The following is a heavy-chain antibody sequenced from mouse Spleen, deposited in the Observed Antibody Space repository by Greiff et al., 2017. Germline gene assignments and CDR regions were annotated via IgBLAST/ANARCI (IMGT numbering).Heavy chain of an antibody. D-gene: IGHD3-2*01. J-gene: IGHJ3*01. CDR2: IWAGGST. CDR1: GFSLTSYG. Sequence: VKLMESGPGLVAPSQSLSITCTVSGFSLTSYGVHWVRQPPGKGLEWLGVIWAGGSTNYNSALMSRLSISKDNSKSQVFLKMNSLQTDDTAMYYCASLDSSDWFAYWGQGTLVTVSA. CDR3: ASLDSSDWFAY. V-gene: IGHV2-9*02.